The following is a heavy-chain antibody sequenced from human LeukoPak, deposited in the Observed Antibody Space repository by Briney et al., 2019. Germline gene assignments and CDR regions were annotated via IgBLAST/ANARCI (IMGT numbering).Heavy chain of an antibody. CDR1: GFTFSSYA. V-gene: IGHV3-30-3*01. D-gene: IGHD5-18*01. CDR3: ARRPEYSYGFDY. Sequence: GGSLRLSCAASGFTFSSYAMHWVRQAPGKGLEWVAVISYDGSNEYYADPVKGRFTISRDNSKNTLYLQMNSLRAEDTAVYYCARRPEYSYGFDYWGQGTLVTVSS. J-gene: IGHJ4*02. CDR2: ISYDGSNE.